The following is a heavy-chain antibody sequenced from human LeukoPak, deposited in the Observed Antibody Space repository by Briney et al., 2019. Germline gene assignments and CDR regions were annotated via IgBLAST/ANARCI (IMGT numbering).Heavy chain of an antibody. Sequence: GGSLRLSCAASGFTFSNYWMHWVRQAPGKGLVWVSRINSDGSGTTYADSVRGRITISRDNAKNTLYLQVKSLRAEDTAVYYCARTEGTVAYDSWGQGTLVTVSS. V-gene: IGHV3-74*01. J-gene: IGHJ5*01. D-gene: IGHD4-23*01. CDR1: GFTFSNYW. CDR2: INSDGSGT. CDR3: ARTEGTVAYDS.